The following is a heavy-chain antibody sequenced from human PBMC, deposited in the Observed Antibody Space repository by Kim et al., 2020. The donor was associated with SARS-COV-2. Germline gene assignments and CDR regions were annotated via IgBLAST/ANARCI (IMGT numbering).Heavy chain of an antibody. CDR1: GFTFSSYA. CDR3: AKDMSSGSGSYVFDY. V-gene: IGHV3-23*01. Sequence: GGSLRLSCAASGFTFSSYAMSWVRQAPGKGLEWVSAISGSGGSTYYADSVRGRFTISRDNSKNTLYLQMNSLRAEDTAVYYWAKDMSSGSGSYVFDYWGQGTLVTVSS. J-gene: IGHJ4*02. D-gene: IGHD3-10*01. CDR2: ISGSGGST.